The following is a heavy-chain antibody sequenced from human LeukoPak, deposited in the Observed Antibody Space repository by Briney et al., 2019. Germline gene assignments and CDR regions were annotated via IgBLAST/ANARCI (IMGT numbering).Heavy chain of an antibody. Sequence: ASVKVSCKASGYTFSTYGLMWVRQAPGQGLEWMGWINTNNGNTNYAQKLQGRVTMTTDTSTSTGYMELGSLRSDDTAVYYCARKRCTGDCYLFDPWGQGTLVTVSS. J-gene: IGHJ5*02. CDR1: GYTFSTYG. V-gene: IGHV1-18*01. CDR3: ARKRCTGDCYLFDP. CDR2: INTNNGNT. D-gene: IGHD2-21*02.